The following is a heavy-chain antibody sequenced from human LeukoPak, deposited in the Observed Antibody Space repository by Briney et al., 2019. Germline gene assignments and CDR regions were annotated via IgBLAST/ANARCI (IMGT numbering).Heavy chain of an antibody. D-gene: IGHD6-6*01. V-gene: IGHV1-69*13. CDR3: ARAASIAARFEFDY. CDR1: GGTFSSYA. J-gene: IGHJ4*02. CDR2: IIPIFGTA. Sequence: SVKVSCEASGGTFSSYAISWVRQAPGQGLEWMGGIIPIFGTANYAQKFQGRVMITADESTSTAYMELSSLRSEDTAVYYCARAASIAARFEFDYWGQGTLVTVSS.